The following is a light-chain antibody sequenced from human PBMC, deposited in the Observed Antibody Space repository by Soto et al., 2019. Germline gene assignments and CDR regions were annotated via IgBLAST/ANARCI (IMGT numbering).Light chain of an antibody. Sequence: QSVLTQPPSVSGSPGHSVTISCTGTSSDVGSYNRVSWYQQPPGTAPKLMIYEVSNRPSGVPDRFSGSKSGNTASLTISGLQAEDEADYYCNSYTSSSTYVFGTGTKVTV. CDR1: SSDVGSYNR. CDR2: EVS. J-gene: IGLJ1*01. V-gene: IGLV2-18*02. CDR3: NSYTSSSTYV.